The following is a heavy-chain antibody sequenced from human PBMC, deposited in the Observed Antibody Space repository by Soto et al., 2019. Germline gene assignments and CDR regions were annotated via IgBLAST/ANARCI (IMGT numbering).Heavy chain of an antibody. D-gene: IGHD6-19*01. J-gene: IGHJ6*02. CDR2: FDPEDGET. CDR1: GYTLTELS. Sequence: ASVKVSCKVSGYTLTELSMHWVRQAPGKGLEWMGGFDPEDGETIYAQKFQGRVTMTEDTSTDTAYMELSSLRSEDTAVYYCATARLGSFFARPTPYGMDVWGQGTTVTVSS. CDR3: ATARLGSFFARPTPYGMDV. V-gene: IGHV1-24*01.